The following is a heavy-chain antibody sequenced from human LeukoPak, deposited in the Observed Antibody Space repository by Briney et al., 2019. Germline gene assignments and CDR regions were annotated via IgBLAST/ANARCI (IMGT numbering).Heavy chain of an antibody. V-gene: IGHV4-39*07. J-gene: IGHJ4*02. CDR1: GDSISSTIYY. CDR2: IFYSGST. CDR3: ARDLGDSYGY. Sequence: ETLSLTCTVSGDSISSTIYYWGWIRQPPGKALEWIGSIFYSGSTYYNPSLKSRVTISVDTSKNQFSLKLSSVTAADTAVYYCARDLGDSYGYWGQGTLVTVSS. D-gene: IGHD5-18*01.